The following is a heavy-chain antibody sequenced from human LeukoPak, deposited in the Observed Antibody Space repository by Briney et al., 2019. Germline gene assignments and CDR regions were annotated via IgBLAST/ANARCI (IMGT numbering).Heavy chain of an antibody. Sequence: GGTLRLSCAASGFTFSSYGMHWVRQAPGKGLEWVAVIWYDGSNKYYADSAKGRFTISRDNSKNTLYLQMNSLRAEDTAVYYCAAAYSSSWYPADYWGQGTLVTVSS. CDR3: AAAYSSSWYPADY. CDR1: GFTFSSYG. J-gene: IGHJ4*02. CDR2: IWYDGSNK. V-gene: IGHV3-33*01. D-gene: IGHD6-13*01.